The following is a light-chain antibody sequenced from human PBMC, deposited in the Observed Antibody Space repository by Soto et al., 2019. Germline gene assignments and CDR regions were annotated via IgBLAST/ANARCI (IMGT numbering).Light chain of an antibody. J-gene: IGKJ4*02. Sequence: SPGTPSDSTGERATPACRPSQSARTNVAWYTPKPGQAPRPLIYDESSRATGIPDRLSDSRSGTDFTLPICRLEPEDFAVYYCEPYCSLGTFCEGTKLDI. CDR2: DES. CDR1: QSARTN. V-gene: IGKV3-20*01. CDR3: EPYCSLGT.